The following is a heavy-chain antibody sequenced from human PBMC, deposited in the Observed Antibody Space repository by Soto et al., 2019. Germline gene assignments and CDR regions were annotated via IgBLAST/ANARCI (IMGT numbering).Heavy chain of an antibody. CDR3: ALSIRGPRRFNGMDV. V-gene: IGHV2-70*12. CDR2: IERDDDDN. Sequence: APGPTLVNPTENLTLTFTFPGFSLTSPGMCVSWIRQSPGKALEWLALIERDDDDNYYSASLKTRLTSSKYTRKNLVVLTIANMATEDKDTYYCALSIRGPRRFNGMDVWGQGT. J-gene: IGHJ6*02. CDR1: GFSLTSPGMC. D-gene: IGHD1-20*01.